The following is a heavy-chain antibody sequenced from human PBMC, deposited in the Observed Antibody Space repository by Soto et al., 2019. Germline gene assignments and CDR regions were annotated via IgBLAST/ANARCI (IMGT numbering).Heavy chain of an antibody. CDR3: ASWHEREHAYDV. D-gene: IGHD1-1*01. V-gene: IGHV3-53*01. Sequence: DVQLVESGGGLIQPGASLRLSCAAFGLTVSGKKYVAWLRQAPGKGLEWVSALYDVDGTYYADSVKGRFTTSRDSSKTTVYLQMNGLRPDDTAVYYCASWHEREHAYDVWGQGTTVTVSS. CDR2: LYDVDGT. J-gene: IGHJ3*01. CDR1: GLTVSGKKY.